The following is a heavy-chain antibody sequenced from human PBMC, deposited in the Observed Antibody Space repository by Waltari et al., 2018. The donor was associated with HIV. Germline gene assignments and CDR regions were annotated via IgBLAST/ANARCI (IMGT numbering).Heavy chain of an antibody. D-gene: IGHD3-9*01. Sequence: EVQVVESGGTLVQPGGSLRPSCSASGFPFRRYAIHWVRQTPGKGLEYVSAIRGDGHSTYYAGSLKGRFTITRDNSNNTVWLQMRSLRAEDTAVYYCAKGNYDVLTGYYGPSFECWGQGTLVTVSS. V-gene: IGHV3-64D*06. CDR3: AKGNYDVLTGYYGPSFEC. CDR1: GFPFRRYA. J-gene: IGHJ4*02. CDR2: IRGDGHST.